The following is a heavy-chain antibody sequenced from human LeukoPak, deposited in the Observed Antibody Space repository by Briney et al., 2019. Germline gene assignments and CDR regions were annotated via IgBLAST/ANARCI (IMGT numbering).Heavy chain of an antibody. D-gene: IGHD3-10*01. V-gene: IGHV4-34*01. Sequence: PSETLSLTCAVSGGSFSGYYWSWIRQPPGKGLEWIGEINHSGSTNYNPSLKSRVTISVDTSKNQFSLKLSSVTAADTAVYYCAREADYYGSGSYYIDYWYFDLWGRGTLVTVSS. J-gene: IGHJ2*01. CDR2: INHSGST. CDR1: GGSFSGYY. CDR3: AREADYYGSGSYYIDYWYFDL.